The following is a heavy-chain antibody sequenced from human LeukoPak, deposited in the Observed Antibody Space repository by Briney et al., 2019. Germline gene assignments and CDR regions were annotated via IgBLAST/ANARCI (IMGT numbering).Heavy chain of an antibody. CDR3: AGVRGRTNPNNWFDP. Sequence: ASVKVSCKAPGYTFTSYGISWVRQAPGQGLEWMGWISAYNGNTNYAQKLQGRVTMTTDTSTSTAYMELRSLRSDDTAVYYCAGVRGRTNPNNWFDPWGQGTLVTVSS. J-gene: IGHJ5*02. CDR1: GYTFTSYG. D-gene: IGHD1/OR15-1a*01. CDR2: ISAYNGNT. V-gene: IGHV1-18*01.